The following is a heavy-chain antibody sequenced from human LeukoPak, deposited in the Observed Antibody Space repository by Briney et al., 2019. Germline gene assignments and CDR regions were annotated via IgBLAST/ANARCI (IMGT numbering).Heavy chain of an antibody. CDR3: ARDFRRLWFRELLTWFDP. J-gene: IGHJ5*02. Sequence: PSETLSLTCTVSGGSISSYYWSWIRQPAGKGLEWIGRNYTSGSTNYNPSLKSRVTMSVDTSKNQFSLKLSSVTAADTAVYYCARDFRRLWFRELLTWFDPWGQGTLVTVSS. V-gene: IGHV4-4*07. CDR1: GGSISSYY. CDR2: NYTSGST. D-gene: IGHD3-10*01.